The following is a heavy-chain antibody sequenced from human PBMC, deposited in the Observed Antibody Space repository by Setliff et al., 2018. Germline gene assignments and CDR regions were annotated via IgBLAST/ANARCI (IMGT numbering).Heavy chain of an antibody. Sequence: ASVKVSCKASGYTFSNYGISWVRQAPGQGLEWMGWISAYNGYIIYAQRLQGRVTMTTDTSTSTAYMEVRSLRSDDTAVYYCARAPGTVVVPASRSAFDIWGQGTMVTVSS. V-gene: IGHV1-18*01. CDR1: GYTFSNYG. J-gene: IGHJ3*02. CDR2: ISAYNGYI. CDR3: ARAPGTVVVPASRSAFDI. D-gene: IGHD2-2*01.